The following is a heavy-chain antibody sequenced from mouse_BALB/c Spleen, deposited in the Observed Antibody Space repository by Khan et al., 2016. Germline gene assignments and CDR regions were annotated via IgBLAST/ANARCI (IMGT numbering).Heavy chain of an antibody. CDR2: IHYSGST. D-gene: IGHD1-1*01. J-gene: IGHJ2*01. V-gene: IGHV3-1*02. CDR1: GYSITSGYS. CDR3: ARSGYYGSKGY. Sequence: EVKLLESGPDLVKPSQSLSLTCTVTGYSITSGYSWHWIRQFPGNKLGWMGYIHYSGSTNYNPSLKSRISITRETSKNQFFLQLNSVTTEYTATYYCARSGYYGSKGYWGQGTALTLSS.